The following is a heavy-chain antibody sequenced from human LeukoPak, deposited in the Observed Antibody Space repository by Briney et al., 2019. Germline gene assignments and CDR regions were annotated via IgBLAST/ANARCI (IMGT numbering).Heavy chain of an antibody. Sequence: GGSLRLSCAASGFTFSSYEMNWVRQAPGKGLEWVSYISSSSSYTNYADSVKGRFTISRDNAKNSLYLQMNSLRAEDTAVYYCARDLEMAYNWFDPWGQGTLVTVSS. CDR3: ARDLEMAYNWFDP. D-gene: IGHD5-24*01. CDR1: GFTFSSYE. J-gene: IGHJ5*02. CDR2: ISSSSSYT. V-gene: IGHV3-21*05.